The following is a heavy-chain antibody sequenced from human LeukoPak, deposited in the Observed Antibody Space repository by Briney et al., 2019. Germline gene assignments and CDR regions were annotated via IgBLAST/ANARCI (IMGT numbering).Heavy chain of an antibody. CDR1: GFTFSSYA. CDR2: ISGSGGST. J-gene: IGHJ4*02. D-gene: IGHD6-6*01. Sequence: AGGSLRLSCAASGFTFSSYAMSWVRQAPGKGLEWVSAISGSGGSTYYADSVKGRFTISRDNSKNTLYLQMNSLRAEDTAVYYCAKGTPVRFGYSSSSFDYWGQGTLVTVSS. CDR3: AKGTPVRFGYSSSSFDY. V-gene: IGHV3-23*01.